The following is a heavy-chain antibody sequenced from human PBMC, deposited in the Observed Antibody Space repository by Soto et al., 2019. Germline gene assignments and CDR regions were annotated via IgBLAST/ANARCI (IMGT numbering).Heavy chain of an antibody. Sequence: SVKVSCKASGDTFNNYAISWVRQAPGQGPESMGGIIPNFNAANSAQKFQGRVTITADESTSTAYMELSSLRSEDTAVYYCARGGSDYDFWSGFLKSDGMDVWGQGTTVTVSS. V-gene: IGHV1-69*13. CDR1: GDTFNNYA. CDR3: ARGGSDYDFWSGFLKSDGMDV. CDR2: IIPNFNAA. J-gene: IGHJ6*02. D-gene: IGHD3-3*01.